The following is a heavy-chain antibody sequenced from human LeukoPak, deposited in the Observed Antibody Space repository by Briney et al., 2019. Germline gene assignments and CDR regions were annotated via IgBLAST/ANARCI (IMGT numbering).Heavy chain of an antibody. CDR2: IKTDGSAK. D-gene: IGHD4-17*01. V-gene: IGHV3-7*03. CDR1: GFRFSDYW. CDR3: AKDRSATVTRFYFDY. J-gene: IGHJ4*02. Sequence: GGSLRLSCAASGFRFSDYWMTWVRQAPGKGLECVANIKTDGSAKYYPDSVKGRFTISRDNSKNTLYLQMNSLRAEDTAVYYCAKDRSATVTRFYFDYWGQGTLVTVSS.